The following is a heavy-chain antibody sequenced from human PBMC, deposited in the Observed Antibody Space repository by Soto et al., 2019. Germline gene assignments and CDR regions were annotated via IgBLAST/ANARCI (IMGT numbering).Heavy chain of an antibody. D-gene: IGHD3-16*02. CDR1: GGTFNMYA. CDR3: ARSIGSGGVIGGFDY. Sequence: QVQLVQSGAEVRKPGSAVRVSCKASGGTFNMYAMHWVRQAPGQGLEWMAGIIPIFDTPRYSQQFQGRVKITVDESTSTAYMELSSLRSEDTAIYYCARSIGSGGVIGGFDYWGQGTLVTVAS. CDR2: IIPIFDTP. J-gene: IGHJ4*02. V-gene: IGHV1-69*01.